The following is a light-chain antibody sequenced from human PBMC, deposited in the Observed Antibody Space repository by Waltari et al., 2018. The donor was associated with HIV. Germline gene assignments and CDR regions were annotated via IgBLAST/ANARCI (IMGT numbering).Light chain of an antibody. CDR2: NNN. CDR3: AAWDDSRNGDVI. Sequence: QPVLTQPPSASGTPGQRVTRSCSGSNSNIDSNTVTWYQQLPGTAPKLLISNNNRRPSGVPDRFSGSKSGTSASLAISGLQSEDEADYYCAAWDDSRNGDVIFGGGTKLTVL. CDR1: NSNIDSNT. J-gene: IGLJ2*01. V-gene: IGLV1-44*01.